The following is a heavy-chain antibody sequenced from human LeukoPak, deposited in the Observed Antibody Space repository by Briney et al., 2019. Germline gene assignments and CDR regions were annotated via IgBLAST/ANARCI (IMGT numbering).Heavy chain of an antibody. J-gene: IGHJ4*02. CDR3: ARAGDYYVSGSYLGY. Sequence: SQTLSLTCIVSGSSISSYYWTWIRQPPGKGLEWIGYIYHRGSANYNPSLKSRVTISVDTSKNQFSLTLSSVTAADAAVYYCARAGDYYVSGSYLGYWGQGTLVSVSS. V-gene: IGHV4-59*01. CDR2: IYHRGSA. CDR1: GSSISSYY. D-gene: IGHD3-10*01.